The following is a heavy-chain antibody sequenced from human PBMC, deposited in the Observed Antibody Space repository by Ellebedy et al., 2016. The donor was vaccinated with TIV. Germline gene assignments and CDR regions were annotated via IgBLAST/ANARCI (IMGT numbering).Heavy chain of an antibody. CDR3: ARRQAYDDFEYTFDI. J-gene: IGHJ3*02. V-gene: IGHV4-4*02. CDR1: GDSIRSSNW. D-gene: IGHD4-17*01. CDR2: IYHSGST. Sequence: MPSETLSLTCTVSGDSIRSSNWWTWVRQPPGKGLEWIGEIYHSGSTNYNPSFKRRVSMSVDKSKNQFSLKLSSVIAADTAVYYCARRQAYDDFEYTFDIWGQGTMVTVSS.